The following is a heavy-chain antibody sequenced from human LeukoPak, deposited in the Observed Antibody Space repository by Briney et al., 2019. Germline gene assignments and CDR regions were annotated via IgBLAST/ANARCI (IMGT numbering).Heavy chain of an antibody. CDR1: ELTFSTLW. CDR3: AKGRMETDMFTDADFNS. D-gene: IGHD3-9*01. Sequence: PGGSLRLSCAASELTFSTLWMSWVRQSPGKGLEWVSGLSGRGDSKYYSDAVNGRFSISRDNSRNTLFLQLNRLRPEDTAVYFCAKGRMETDMFTDADFNSWGKGKLVIVS. CDR2: LSGRGDSK. V-gene: IGHV3-23*01. J-gene: IGHJ4*02.